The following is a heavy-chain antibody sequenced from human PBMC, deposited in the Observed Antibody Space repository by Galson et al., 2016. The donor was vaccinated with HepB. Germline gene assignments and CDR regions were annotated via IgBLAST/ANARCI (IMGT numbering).Heavy chain of an antibody. CDR1: KNTLTGDY. CDR3: AGFTIFGGVNHFDY. CDR2: INRNSGGT. J-gene: IGHJ4*02. V-gene: IGHV1-2*02. Sequence: SVKVSCKASKNTLTGDYLHWVRQAPGQGLEWMGWINRNSGGTNYAQKFQGRVTMTRDSSISTVYMELNRLISEDTAVYYCAGFTIFGGVNHFDYWGQGTLVTVSS. D-gene: IGHD3-3*01.